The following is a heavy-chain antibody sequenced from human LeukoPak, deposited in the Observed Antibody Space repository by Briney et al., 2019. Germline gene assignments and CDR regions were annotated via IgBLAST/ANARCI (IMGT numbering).Heavy chain of an antibody. Sequence: GGSLTLSCTPPGFTFSNYAMRWLPQTPGGGLEWVSAIRGSGGSKSYDDSVKGRLTISRDNSSHTLYLQMTSLRAEDTAVYYCAKNSPKPAGTYFQHCGQGTLVTVSS. CDR1: GFTFSNYA. D-gene: IGHD2-2*01. V-gene: IGHV3-23*01. CDR2: IRGSGGSK. CDR3: AKNSPKPAGTYFQH. J-gene: IGHJ1*01.